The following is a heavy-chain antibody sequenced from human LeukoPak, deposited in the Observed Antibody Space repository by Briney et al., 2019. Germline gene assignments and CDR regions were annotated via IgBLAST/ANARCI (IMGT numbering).Heavy chain of an antibody. V-gene: IGHV1-69*13. CDR1: GGTFSSYA. D-gene: IGHD4-17*01. Sequence: GASVKVSRKASGGTFSSYAISWVRQAPGQGLEWMGGIIPIFGTANYAQKFQGRVTITADESTSTAYMELSSLRSEDTAVYYCARVNGDYSEYYFDYWGQGTLVTVSS. CDR3: ARVNGDYSEYYFDY. CDR2: IIPIFGTA. J-gene: IGHJ4*02.